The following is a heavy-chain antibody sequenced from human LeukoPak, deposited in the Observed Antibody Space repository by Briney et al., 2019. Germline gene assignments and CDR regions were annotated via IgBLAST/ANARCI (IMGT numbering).Heavy chain of an antibody. V-gene: IGHV1-2*02. Sequence: ASVKVSCKASGYTFTGYYMHWVRQAPGQGLEWMGWINPNSGGTNYAQKFQGRVTMTRDTSISTAYMELSRLRSDDTAVYYCARSPGAVYYYYYYYMDVWGKGTTVTISS. CDR3: ARSPGAVYYYYYYYMDV. J-gene: IGHJ6*03. D-gene: IGHD1-26*01. CDR1: GYTFTGYY. CDR2: INPNSGGT.